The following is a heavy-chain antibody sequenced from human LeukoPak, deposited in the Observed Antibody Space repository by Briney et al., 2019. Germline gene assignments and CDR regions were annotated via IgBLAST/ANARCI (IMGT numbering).Heavy chain of an antibody. CDR1: GGTFSSYA. J-gene: IGHJ4*02. D-gene: IGHD5-24*01. Sequence: VASVKVSCKASGGTFSSYAISWVRQAPGQGLEWMGRIIPILGIANYAQKFQGRVTITADKSTSTAYMELSSLRSEDTAVYYCASLGDGYNYAPFDYWGQGTLVTVSS. CDR2: IIPILGIA. V-gene: IGHV1-69*04. CDR3: ASLGDGYNYAPFDY.